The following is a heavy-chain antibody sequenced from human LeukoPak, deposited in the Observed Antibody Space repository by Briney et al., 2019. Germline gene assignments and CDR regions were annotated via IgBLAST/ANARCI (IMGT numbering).Heavy chain of an antibody. Sequence: ASVKVSCTASGYTFTGYYMHWVRQAPGQGLVWMGWINPDNGGTAYAQTFQGRVTITRDPSISTAYMELSRLRSDDTAVYYCARVVDSSSRYDFDYWGQGTPVTVSS. J-gene: IGHJ4*02. CDR2: INPDNGGT. CDR3: ARVVDSSSRYDFDY. D-gene: IGHD6-13*01. CDR1: GYTFTGYY. V-gene: IGHV1-2*02.